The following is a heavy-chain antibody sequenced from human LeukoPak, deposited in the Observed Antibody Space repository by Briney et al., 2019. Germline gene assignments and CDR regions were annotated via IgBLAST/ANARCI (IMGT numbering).Heavy chain of an antibody. Sequence: GGSLRLSCTASGFTFGDYAMSWVRQAPGKELEWVGFIRSKAYGGTTEYAASVKGRFTISRDDSKSIAYLQMNSLKTEDTAVYYCTRAAGDSSPFDYWGQGTLVTVSS. CDR1: GFTFGDYA. D-gene: IGHD7-27*01. J-gene: IGHJ4*02. CDR2: IRSKAYGGTT. CDR3: TRAAGDSSPFDY. V-gene: IGHV3-49*04.